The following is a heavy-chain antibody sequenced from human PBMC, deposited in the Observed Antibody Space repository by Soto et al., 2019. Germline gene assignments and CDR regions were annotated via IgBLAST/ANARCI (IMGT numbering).Heavy chain of an antibody. D-gene: IGHD3-10*01. CDR2: IYYSGST. V-gene: IGHV4-31*03. Sequence: QVQLQEPGPGLVKPSQTLSLTCTVSGGSISSGGYYWTWIRQHPETGLEWIGYIYYSGSTHYNPSLKSRATLSAGTSQNQYSLDRHFVTWADTAVYYCARDLGIWFGELSTCASYYYGLDVWGQGTNVTVSS. J-gene: IGHJ6*02. CDR3: ARDLGIWFGELSTCASYYYGLDV. CDR1: GGSISSGGYY.